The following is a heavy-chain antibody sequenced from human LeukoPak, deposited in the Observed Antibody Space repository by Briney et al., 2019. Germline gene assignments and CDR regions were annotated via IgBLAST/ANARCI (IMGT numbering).Heavy chain of an antibody. D-gene: IGHD3-10*01. V-gene: IGHV3-21*01. J-gene: IGHJ4*02. CDR1: GFTFSTYT. Sequence: GGSLRLSCAASGFTFSTYTMNWVRQAPGKGLEWVSSISTSSIYIYYTDSLKGRFTISRDNAKNSLYLQMSSLRAEDTAMYYCARSLWFGDSNLDYWGQGTLVTVSS. CDR2: ISTSSIYI. CDR3: ARSLWFGDSNLDY.